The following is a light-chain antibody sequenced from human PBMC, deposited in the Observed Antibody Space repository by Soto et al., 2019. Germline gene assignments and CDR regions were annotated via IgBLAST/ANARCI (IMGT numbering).Light chain of an antibody. CDR1: QAIRSA. V-gene: IGKV1-6*01. Sequence: AIQMTQSPSSLSASVGDRVTITCRASQAIRSALAWYQQKPGKAPKLLIYAASSLQSGVPSRFSGSGSGTDFTLTISSLQLEDFAAYYCLQYYNYPRTFGQGTELEIK. J-gene: IGKJ2*01. CDR3: LQYYNYPRT. CDR2: AAS.